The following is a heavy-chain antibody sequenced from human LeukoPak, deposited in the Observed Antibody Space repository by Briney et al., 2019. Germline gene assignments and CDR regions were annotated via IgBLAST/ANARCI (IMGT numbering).Heavy chain of an antibody. CDR2: IKQDGSEK. Sequence: GGSLRLSCAASGFTFSTYWMTWVRQAPGKGLEWVANIKQDGSEKYYVDSVKGRFTISRDNAKNSLYLQMNSLRAEDTALYYCAKDMMAIVGGTTSAFDMWGQGTMVTVSS. CDR1: GFTFSTYW. J-gene: IGHJ3*02. D-gene: IGHD1-26*01. CDR3: AKDMMAIVGGTTSAFDM. V-gene: IGHV3-7*03.